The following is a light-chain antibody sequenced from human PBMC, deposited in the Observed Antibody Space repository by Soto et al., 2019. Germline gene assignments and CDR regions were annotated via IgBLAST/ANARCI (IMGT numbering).Light chain of an antibody. CDR2: GAS. CDR1: QSVSSY. J-gene: IGKJ1*01. V-gene: IGKV3-15*01. CDR3: QQYNNWPRT. Sequence: EIVMTQSPATLSVSPGERATLSCRASQSVSSYLAWYQQKPGQAPRLLIYGASTRATGIPARLSGSGSGTEFTLTISSLQSEDFAVYYCQQYNNWPRTFGQGTKVEIK.